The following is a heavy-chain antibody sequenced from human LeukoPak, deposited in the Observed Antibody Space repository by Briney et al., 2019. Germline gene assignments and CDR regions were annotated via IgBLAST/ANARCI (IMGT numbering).Heavy chain of an antibody. V-gene: IGHV3-48*03. CDR3: VSGGMATTYY. CDR1: GFTFSSYE. Sequence: GGSLRLSCAASGFTFSSYEMNWVRQAPGKGLEWISYISTSGSSIYYADSVKGRFTISRDNAKNSLYLQMNSLRVEDTALYYCVSGGMATTYYWGQGTLVTVSS. CDR2: ISTSGSSI. D-gene: IGHD5-24*01. J-gene: IGHJ4*02.